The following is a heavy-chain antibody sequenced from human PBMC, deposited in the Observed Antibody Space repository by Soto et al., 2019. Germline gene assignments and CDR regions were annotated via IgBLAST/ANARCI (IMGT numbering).Heavy chain of an antibody. V-gene: IGHV3-23*01. CDR3: AKDRRLSGSYGGVNY. Sequence: EVQLLESGGGLVQPGGSLRLSCAASGFTFSSYAMSWVRQAPGKGLEWVSAISGSGGSTYYADSVKGRFTISRDNSKNTLYLQMNSLRVEDTAVYYCAKDRRLSGSYGGVNYWGQGTLVTVSS. D-gene: IGHD1-26*01. CDR1: GFTFSSYA. CDR2: ISGSGGST. J-gene: IGHJ4*02.